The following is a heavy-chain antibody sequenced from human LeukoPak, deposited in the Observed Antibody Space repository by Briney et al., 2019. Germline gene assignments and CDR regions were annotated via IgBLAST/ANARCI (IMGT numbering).Heavy chain of an antibody. CDR1: VGSISSYY. Sequence: SEILSLTCTVSVGSISSYYWSWIRQPPGKGLEWIGYIYNSGSTNYDPSLKSRVTISIDTSKNQFSLKLRSVTAADTAVYYCAGSMVRGVEFDYWGQGTMVTVSS. J-gene: IGHJ3*01. V-gene: IGHV4-59*01. D-gene: IGHD3-10*01. CDR3: AGSMVRGVEFDY. CDR2: IYNSGST.